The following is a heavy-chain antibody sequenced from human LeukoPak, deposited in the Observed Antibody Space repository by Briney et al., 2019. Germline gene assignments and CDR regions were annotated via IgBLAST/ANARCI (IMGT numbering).Heavy chain of an antibody. J-gene: IGHJ6*02. CDR1: GFRFSDHW. CDR3: GRGHYGLDV. CDR2: IRNDGAEI. V-gene: IGHV3-7*01. Sequence: LGGSLRLSCVGSGFRFSDHWMSWVRQAPGKGLQWVAYIRNDGAEIYYVDSVKGRFTISRDNVRTSLYLQMDNLRVDDTAVYYCGRGHYGLDVWGQGTTVIVS. D-gene: IGHD3-10*01.